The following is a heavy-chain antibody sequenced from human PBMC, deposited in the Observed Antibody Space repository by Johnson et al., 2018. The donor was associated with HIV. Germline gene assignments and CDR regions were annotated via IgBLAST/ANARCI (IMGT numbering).Heavy chain of an antibody. CDR3: ARQHSYDSSGQGGGLDV. Sequence: VQLVESGGGVVRPGGSLRLSCAGSGFIFDDYDMTWVRQAPGKGLEWVSGINWNGGRTGYADSVKGRFTISRENVNSSLYLQMNSLRADDTALYYCARQHSYDSSGQGGGLDVWGQGTMVTVSS. CDR2: INWNGGRT. J-gene: IGHJ3*01. V-gene: IGHV3-20*04. D-gene: IGHD3-22*01. CDR1: GFIFDDYD.